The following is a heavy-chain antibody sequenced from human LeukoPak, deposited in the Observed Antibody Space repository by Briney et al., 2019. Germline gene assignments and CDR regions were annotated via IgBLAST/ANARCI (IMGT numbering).Heavy chain of an antibody. CDR2: ISYDGNNK. CDR3: ARENIATSGNNWFDP. D-gene: IGHD6-13*01. Sequence: PGGPLRLSCAASGFTFSSYAMHWVRQAPGKGLEWVAVISYDGNNKYYGDSVKGRFTISRDNSKNTLYLQMNILRAEDTAMYSCARENIATSGNNWFDPWGKGTLVTVSS. J-gene: IGHJ5*02. CDR1: GFTFSSYA. V-gene: IGHV3-30*04.